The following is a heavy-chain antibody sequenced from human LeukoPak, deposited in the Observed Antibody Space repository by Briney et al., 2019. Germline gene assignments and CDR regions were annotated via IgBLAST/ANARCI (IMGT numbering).Heavy chain of an antibody. Sequence: SVKVSCKASGGTFSSYAISWVRQAPGQRLEWMGRIIPILGIANYAQKFQGRVTITADKSTSTAYMELSSLRSEDTAVYYCARDLPATIAGGGDYWGQGTLVTVSS. J-gene: IGHJ4*02. V-gene: IGHV1-69*04. D-gene: IGHD5-12*01. CDR3: ARDLPATIAGGGDY. CDR1: GGTFSSYA. CDR2: IIPILGIA.